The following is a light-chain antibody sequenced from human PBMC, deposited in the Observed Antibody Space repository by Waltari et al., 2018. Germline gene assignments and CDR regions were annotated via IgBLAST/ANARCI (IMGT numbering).Light chain of an antibody. J-gene: IGKJ2*01. V-gene: IGKV2-30*02. CDR2: KVS. CDR1: QSLVHSDGNTY. Sequence: VAVTQTPLSLPVTLGQTPSIRSSCIQSLVHSDGNTYLNWFQQRPGQSPRRLIYKVSKRDSGVPDRFSGSGSGTDFTLKISRVEAEDVGVYYCMQGSHWPRTFGQGTKLEI. CDR3: MQGSHWPRT.